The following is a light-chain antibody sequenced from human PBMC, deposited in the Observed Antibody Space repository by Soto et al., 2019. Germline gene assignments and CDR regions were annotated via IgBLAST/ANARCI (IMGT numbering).Light chain of an antibody. V-gene: IGLV1-47*01. J-gene: IGLJ2*01. Sequence: QSVLTQPPSASGTPGQRVTTSCSGSRSNIGSNYVYWYQQLPGTAPTLLIYRNNQRPSGVPDRFSGSKSGTSASLAISGLRSEDEADYYCAAWDDSLTVVFGGGTKLTVL. CDR3: AAWDDSLTVV. CDR2: RNN. CDR1: RSNIGSNY.